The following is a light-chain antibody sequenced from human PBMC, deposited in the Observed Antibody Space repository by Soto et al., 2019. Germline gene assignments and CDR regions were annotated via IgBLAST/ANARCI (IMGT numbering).Light chain of an antibody. Sequence: EIVMTQSPATLSVSPGERATLSCRASQSVNSNLAWYQQKPGQAPRLLIYGASSRATGIPARFSGSGSGTEFTLTITSLQSEDFAVYYCQQYNSWPRTFGHETKVEIK. J-gene: IGKJ1*01. CDR1: QSVNSN. CDR3: QQYNSWPRT. V-gene: IGKV3-15*01. CDR2: GAS.